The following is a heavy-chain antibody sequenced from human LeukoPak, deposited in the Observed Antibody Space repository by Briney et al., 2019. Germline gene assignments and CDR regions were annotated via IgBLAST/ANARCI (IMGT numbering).Heavy chain of an antibody. Sequence: ASVNVSCKASGYAFTSYGISWVRQAPGQGLEGMGWISAYNGNTNYAQKLQGRVTITADKSTSTAYMELSSLRSEDKAVYYCARGPHYGSGTKGYFDYWGQGTLVTVSS. CDR3: ARGPHYGSGTKGYFDY. J-gene: IGHJ4*02. CDR2: ISAYNGNT. D-gene: IGHD3-10*01. CDR1: GYAFTSYG. V-gene: IGHV1-18*01.